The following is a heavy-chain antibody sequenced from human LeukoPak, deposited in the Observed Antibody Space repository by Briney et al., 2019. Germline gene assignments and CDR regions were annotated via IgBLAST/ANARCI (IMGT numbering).Heavy chain of an antibody. CDR3: ARELGMDYYDSSGYLVYYFDY. D-gene: IGHD3-22*01. V-gene: IGHV1-69*05. J-gene: IGHJ4*02. Sequence: ASVKVSCKASGGTFSSYAISLVRQAPGQGLEWMGGIIPIFGTANYAQKFQGRVTITTDESTSTAYMELSSLRSEDTAVYYCARELGMDYYDSSGYLVYYFDYWGQGTRVTVSS. CDR2: IIPIFGTA. CDR1: GGTFSSYA.